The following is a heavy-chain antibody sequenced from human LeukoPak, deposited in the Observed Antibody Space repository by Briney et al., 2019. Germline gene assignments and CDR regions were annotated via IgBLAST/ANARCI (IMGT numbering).Heavy chain of an antibody. CDR2: SIPIFGTA. CDR3: ARDRRALRAGEQFDY. V-gene: IGHV1-69*06. D-gene: IGHD1/OR15-1a*01. CDR1: GGTFSSYA. J-gene: IGHJ4*02. Sequence: SVTVSCKASGGTFSSYAISWVRQAPGQGLDWMGGSIPIFGTANYAQKFQDRVTITADKSTSTAYMELSSLRSEDTALYYCARDRRALRAGEQFDYWGQGTLVTVSS.